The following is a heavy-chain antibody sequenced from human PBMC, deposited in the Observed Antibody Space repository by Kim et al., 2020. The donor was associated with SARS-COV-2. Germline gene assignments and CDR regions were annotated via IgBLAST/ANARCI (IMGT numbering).Heavy chain of an antibody. CDR3: ARDPYGADLCYYYYGMDV. Sequence: GGSLRLSCAASGFTFSSYSMNWVRQAPGKGLEWVSSISSSSSYIYYADSVKGRFTISRDNAKNSLYLQMNSLRAEDTSVYYCARDPYGADLCYYYYGMDVWGQGTPVTVSS. CDR2: ISSSSSYI. D-gene: IGHD4-17*01. V-gene: IGHV3-21*01. J-gene: IGHJ6*02. CDR1: GFTFSSYS.